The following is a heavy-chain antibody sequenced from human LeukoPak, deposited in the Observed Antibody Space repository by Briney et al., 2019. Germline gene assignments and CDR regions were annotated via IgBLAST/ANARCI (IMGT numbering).Heavy chain of an antibody. J-gene: IGHJ4*02. D-gene: IGHD3-9*01. V-gene: IGHV4-59*08. CDR2: IYYSGST. CDR1: GASISNYY. Sequence: SSETLSLTCTVSGASISNYYWSWIRQSPGKGLEWIGHIYYSGSTNYNPSLKSGVTISVDTSKNQFSLKLSSVTAADTAVYYCARQIDGSYFDYWGQGTLVTVSS. CDR3: ARQIDGSYFDY.